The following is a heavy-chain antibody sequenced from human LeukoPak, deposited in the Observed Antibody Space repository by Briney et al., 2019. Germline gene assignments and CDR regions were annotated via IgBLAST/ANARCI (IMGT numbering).Heavy chain of an antibody. Sequence: GSLRLSCAAPGYTFSTYSMNWVRQTPGKGLEWVSSISSSSSYIYYADSVKGRFTISRDNAKNSLFLQMNSLRAEDTAVYYCARGGGIPIPFDYWGQGTLVTVSS. CDR2: ISSSSSYI. CDR1: GYTFSTYS. J-gene: IGHJ4*02. D-gene: IGHD1-26*01. CDR3: ARGGGIPIPFDY. V-gene: IGHV3-21*01.